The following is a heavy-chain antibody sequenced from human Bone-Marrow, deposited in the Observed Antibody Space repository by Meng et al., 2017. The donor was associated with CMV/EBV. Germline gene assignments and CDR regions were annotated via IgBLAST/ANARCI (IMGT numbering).Heavy chain of an antibody. J-gene: IGHJ5*02. V-gene: IGHV3-30*04. Sequence: GGSLRLSCAASGFTFSSYAMHWVRQAPGKGLEWVAVISYDGSNKYYADSVKGRFTISRDNSKSTLYLQMNSLRAEDTAVYYCAREIVGATRWFDPWGQGTLVTVSS. CDR3: AREIVGATRWFDP. D-gene: IGHD1-26*01. CDR2: ISYDGSNK. CDR1: GFTFSSYA.